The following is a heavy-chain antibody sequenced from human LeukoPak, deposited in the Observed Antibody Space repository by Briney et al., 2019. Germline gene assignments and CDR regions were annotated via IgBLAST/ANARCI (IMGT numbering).Heavy chain of an antibody. CDR3: ARGQTTGTIYSNWFDP. J-gene: IGHJ5*02. CDR2: INPNSGGT. D-gene: IGHD1-7*01. CDR1: GYTFTSYY. V-gene: IGHV1-2*02. Sequence: ASVKVSCKASGYTFTSYYMHWVRQAPGQGLEWMGWINPNSGGTNYAQKFQGRVTMTRDTSISTAYMELSRLRSDDTAVYYCARGQTTGTIYSNWFDPWGQGTLVTVSS.